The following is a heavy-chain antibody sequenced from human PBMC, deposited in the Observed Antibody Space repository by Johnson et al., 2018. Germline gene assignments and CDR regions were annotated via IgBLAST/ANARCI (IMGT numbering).Heavy chain of an antibody. J-gene: IGHJ6*02. V-gene: IGHV3-23*04. CDR3: WGDFGSSSRYGLDV. CDR1: GFTFSSYV. CDR2: SSGSGGST. Sequence: VQLVQSGGGLVQPGGSLKLSCADSGFTFSSYVMNWVRQAPGKGREWVSTSSGSGGSTYYAASVKGRSTISRDNSKNTLYLQMNSLGAEDTAVYYWWGDFGSSSRYGLDVWGQGTTVTVSS. D-gene: IGHD6-13*01.